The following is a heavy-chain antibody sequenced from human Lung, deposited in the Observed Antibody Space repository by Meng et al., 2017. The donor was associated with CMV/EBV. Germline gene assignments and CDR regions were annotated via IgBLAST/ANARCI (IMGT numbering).Heavy chain of an antibody. Sequence: SCAASGFTFGSYWMSWGRQAPGKGLAWVVNINQDGSVKYYVDSVKGRFTISRDNAKNSLYLQMNSLRVEDTAAYYCERDNDGKDYWGQGTLVTVSS. CDR2: INQDGSVK. J-gene: IGHJ4*02. V-gene: IGHV3-7*01. CDR3: ERDNDGKDY. CDR1: GFTFGSYW. D-gene: IGHD5-24*01.